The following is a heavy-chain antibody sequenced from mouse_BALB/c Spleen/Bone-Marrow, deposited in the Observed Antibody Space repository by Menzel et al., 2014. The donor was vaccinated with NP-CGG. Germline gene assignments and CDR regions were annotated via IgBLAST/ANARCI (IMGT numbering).Heavy chain of an antibody. Sequence: VMLKESGAELVKPGASVKLSWTASGFNIKDTYMHWVKQRPEQGLEWIGRIDPANGNTKYHPKFQGKATITADTSSNTPDMQRISLTDEDTAVYYSAMVYLFAYWGAGTLVTVSA. CDR2: IDPANGNT. V-gene: IGHV14-3*02. CDR3: AMVYLFAY. CDR1: GFNIKDTY. J-gene: IGHJ3*01. D-gene: IGHD1-1*02.